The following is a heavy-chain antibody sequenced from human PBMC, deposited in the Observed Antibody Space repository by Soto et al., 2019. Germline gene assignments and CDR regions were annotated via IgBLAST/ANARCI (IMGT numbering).Heavy chain of an antibody. V-gene: IGHV3-23*01. CDR1: GFTFSSYA. Sequence: EVQLLESAGGLVQPGGSLRLSCAASGFTFSSYAMSWVRQAPGKGLEWVSAISGSGGSTYYADSVKGRFTISRDNSKNTLYLQMNSLRAEDTAVYYCAKDPGYSYGFDYWGQGTLVTVSS. D-gene: IGHD5-18*01. J-gene: IGHJ4*02. CDR3: AKDPGYSYGFDY. CDR2: ISGSGGST.